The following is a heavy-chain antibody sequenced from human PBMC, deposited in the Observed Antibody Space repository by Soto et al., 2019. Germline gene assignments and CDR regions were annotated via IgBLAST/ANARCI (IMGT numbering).Heavy chain of an antibody. CDR3: NSYPDFWGGHTPL. CDR1: GFSITNTW. V-gene: IGHV3-15*07. CDR2: VKSKADGGTA. D-gene: IGHD3-3*01. J-gene: IGHJ4*02. Sequence: ESGGGLVQPGGSLRLSCAASGFSITNTWMHWVRQAPGKGLEWVGRVKSKADGGTADYAAPVKGRFTVSRDDSKNTQYLLMNSLKMEDTAVYYCNSYPDFWGGHTPLWGQGTLVTVSS.